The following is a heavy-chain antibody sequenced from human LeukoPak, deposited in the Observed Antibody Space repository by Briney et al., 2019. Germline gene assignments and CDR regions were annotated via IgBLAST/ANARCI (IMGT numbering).Heavy chain of an antibody. CDR1: GFTFSSYA. V-gene: IGHV3-23*01. CDR2: ITSGGST. Sequence: GGSLRLSCAASGFTFSSYAMSWVRQAPGKGLEWVSGITSGGSTYKVDSVKGRFTISRDDSKNTAYLQMNSLKTEDTAVYYCTYYGSGSYSSGGQGTLVTVSS. CDR3: TYYGSGSYSS. J-gene: IGHJ4*02. D-gene: IGHD3-10*01.